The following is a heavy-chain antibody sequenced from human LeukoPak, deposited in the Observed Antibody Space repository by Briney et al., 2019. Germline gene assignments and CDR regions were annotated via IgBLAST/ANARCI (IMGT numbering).Heavy chain of an antibody. D-gene: IGHD3-22*01. CDR3: TREVITMIVTGELGWFDP. V-gene: IGHV4-39*07. CDR2: INYSGST. Sequence: SETLSLTCTVSGGSISSSSYYWGWIRQPPGKGLEWIGSINYSGSTYYNPSLKSRVTISVDTSKNQFSLKLSSVTAADTAVYYCTREVITMIVTGELGWFDPWGQGTLVTVSS. CDR1: GGSISSSSYY. J-gene: IGHJ5*02.